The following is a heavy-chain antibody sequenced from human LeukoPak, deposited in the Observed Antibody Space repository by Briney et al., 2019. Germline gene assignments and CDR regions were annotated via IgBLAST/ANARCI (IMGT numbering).Heavy chain of an antibody. CDR3: ARGYITMVRGVINRVFDY. CDR2: INHSGST. Sequence: SETLSLTCAVYGGSFSGYYWSWICQPPGKGLEWIGEINHSGSTNYNPSLKSRVTISVDTPKNQFSLKLSSVTAADTAVYYCARGYITMVRGVINRVFDYWGQGTLVTVSS. D-gene: IGHD3-10*01. J-gene: IGHJ4*02. V-gene: IGHV4-34*01. CDR1: GGSFSGYY.